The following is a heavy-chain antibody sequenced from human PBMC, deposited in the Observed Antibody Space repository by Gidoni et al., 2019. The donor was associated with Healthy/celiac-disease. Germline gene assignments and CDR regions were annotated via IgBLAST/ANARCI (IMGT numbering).Heavy chain of an antibody. J-gene: IGHJ4*02. Sequence: QVQLQESGPGLVKPSQTLSPTCPVSGGSISSGGYYWSWIRQHPGKGLDWIGYTDYSRGTYYNPSLKSRVTISVDTSKNQFSLKLSSVTAADTAVYYCARANYDFWSGYLFYFDYWGQGTLVTVSS. CDR1: GGSISSGGYY. CDR2: TDYSRGT. V-gene: IGHV4-31*03. CDR3: ARANYDFWSGYLFYFDY. D-gene: IGHD3-3*01.